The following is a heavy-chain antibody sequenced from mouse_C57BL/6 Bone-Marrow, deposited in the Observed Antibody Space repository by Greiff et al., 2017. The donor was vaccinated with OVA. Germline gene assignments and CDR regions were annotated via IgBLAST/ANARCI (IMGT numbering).Heavy chain of an antibody. CDR2: IHPNSGST. V-gene: IGHV1-64*01. CDR1: GYTFTSYW. CDR3: SREYYGSSLDAMDY. D-gene: IGHD1-1*01. J-gene: IGHJ4*01. Sequence: VQLQQPGAELVKPGASVKLSCKASGYTFTSYWMHWVQQRPGQGLEWIGMIHPNSGSTNYTETFKSKATLTVDKSSSTAYMQRSSLTSEDSAVYYCSREYYGSSLDAMDYWGQGTSVTVSS.